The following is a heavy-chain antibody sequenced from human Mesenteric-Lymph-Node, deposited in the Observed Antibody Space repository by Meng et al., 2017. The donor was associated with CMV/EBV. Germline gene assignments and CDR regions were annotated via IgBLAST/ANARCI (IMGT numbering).Heavy chain of an antibody. CDR2: ISGSGGRT. V-gene: IGHV3-23*01. Sequence: GESLKISCAASGFTFSNYAMTWVRQTPGKGLEWVSGISGSGGRTYYADSAKGRFTLSRDNSKNTLNLQINSLRVEDTAIYYCAKPQSGWFDFEYWGQGTLVTVSS. CDR3: AKPQSGWFDFEY. CDR1: GFTFSNYA. D-gene: IGHD6-19*01. J-gene: IGHJ4*02.